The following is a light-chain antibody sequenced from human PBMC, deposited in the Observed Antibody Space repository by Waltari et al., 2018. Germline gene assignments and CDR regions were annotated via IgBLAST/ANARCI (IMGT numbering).Light chain of an antibody. V-gene: IGKV1-39*01. CDR3: QQSYSTLVT. CDR2: AAS. Sequence: DIQMTQSPSSLSASVGDRVPITCRASQSISSSLNWYQQKPGKAPKLLIYAASSLQSGVPSRFSGSGSGTDFTLTITSLQPEDVATYYCQQSYSTLVTFGPGTKVDIK. CDR1: QSISSS. J-gene: IGKJ3*01.